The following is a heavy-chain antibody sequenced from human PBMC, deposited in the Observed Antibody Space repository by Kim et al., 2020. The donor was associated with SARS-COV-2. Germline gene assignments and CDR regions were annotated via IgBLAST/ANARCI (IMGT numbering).Heavy chain of an antibody. V-gene: IGHV3-43D*03. Sequence: AASMKGQVTSSRDNSKNSLYLKMNSLRAEATALYYCAKEAAVAGPGYMDVWGQGTTVTVSS. D-gene: IGHD6-19*01. J-gene: IGHJ6*02. CDR3: AKEAAVAGPGYMDV.